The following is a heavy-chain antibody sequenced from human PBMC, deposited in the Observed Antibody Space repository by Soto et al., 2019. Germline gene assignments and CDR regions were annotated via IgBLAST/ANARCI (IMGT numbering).Heavy chain of an antibody. J-gene: IGHJ5*02. Sequence: SQTLSLTCAISGDSVSSNSAAWNWIRQSPSRGLEWLGRTYYRSKWYNDYAVSVKSRIIINPDTSNNQFSLQLNSVTPEDTAVYFCAKGDNLGPKTGYAFDPWGQGIMVTVS. D-gene: IGHD5-12*01. CDR1: GDSVSSNSAA. CDR2: TYYRSKWYN. CDR3: AKGDNLGPKTGYAFDP. V-gene: IGHV6-1*01.